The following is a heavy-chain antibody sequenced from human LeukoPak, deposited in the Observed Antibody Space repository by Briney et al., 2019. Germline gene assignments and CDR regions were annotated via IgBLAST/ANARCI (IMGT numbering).Heavy chain of an antibody. V-gene: IGHV3-53*05. CDR1: TVSSNY. CDR2: IYSGDST. J-gene: IGHJ4*02. D-gene: IGHD1-14*01. Sequence: GGSLRLSCTVSSNYMSWVRQAPGKGLEWLSVIYSGDSTYYADSVRGRFTISRDISKNTLYLQMNSLRPEDTAVYYCARDSWDATGYWGQGTLVTVSS. CDR3: ARDSWDATGY.